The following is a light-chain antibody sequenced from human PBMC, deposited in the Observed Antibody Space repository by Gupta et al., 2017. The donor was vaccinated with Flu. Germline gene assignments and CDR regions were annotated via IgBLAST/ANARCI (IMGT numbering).Light chain of an antibody. V-gene: IGKV3-11*01. CDR2: DTS. J-gene: IGKJ3*01. CDR3: QQRSA. Sequence: EIVLTQSPATLSVSPGERATLSCRTSQSHSNYLAWYQQKPGQAPRLLIYDTSNRATGIPARFSGTGSGTDFTLPISSLESEDFAVYFCQQRSAFGPGTKVDIK. CDR1: QSHSNY.